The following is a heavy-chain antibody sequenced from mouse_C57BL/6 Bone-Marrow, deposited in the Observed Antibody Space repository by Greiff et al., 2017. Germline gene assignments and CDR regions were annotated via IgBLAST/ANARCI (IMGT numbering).Heavy chain of an antibody. CDR3: ARRCGSPYFDY. D-gene: IGHD1-1*01. V-gene: IGHV1-80*01. J-gene: IGHJ2*01. Sequence: QVQLLQSGAELVKPGASVKISCKASGYAFSGYWMNWVQQRPGKGLEWIGQIYPGDGDTNYDGKFKGQATLSEDHSSSPASMQLSSLTSEDSAVYFCARRCGSPYFDYWGQGTTLTVSS. CDR1: GYAFSGYW. CDR2: IYPGDGDT.